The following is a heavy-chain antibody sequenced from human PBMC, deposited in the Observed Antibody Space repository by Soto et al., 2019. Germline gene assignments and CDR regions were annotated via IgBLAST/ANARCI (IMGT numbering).Heavy chain of an antibody. CDR1: GGTFSSYA. Sequence: QVQLVQSGAEVKKPGSSVKVSCRASGGTFSSYALTWVRQAPGQGLESMVGIIPMFGTANYAQKFQDRVTIPAYSSPITAYMDLSSLRSADTAVYYSAILDCCTTPSCSCVYCSGGNTHATLAVWGQGTTVPVTS. V-gene: IGHV1-69*01. D-gene: IGHD2-15*01. CDR3: AILDCCTTPSCSCVYCSGGNTHATLAV. CDR2: IIPMFGTA. J-gene: IGHJ6*02.